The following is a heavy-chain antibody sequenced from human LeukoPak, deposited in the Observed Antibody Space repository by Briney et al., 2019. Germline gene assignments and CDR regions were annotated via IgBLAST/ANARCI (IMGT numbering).Heavy chain of an antibody. V-gene: IGHV4-59*01. J-gene: IGHJ4*02. CDR1: GGSISSYY. CDR2: IYYSGST. CDR3: AREGYSGETDY. D-gene: IGHD1-26*01. Sequence: SETLSLTCTVSGGSISSYYWSWIRQPPGKGLEWIGYIYYSGSTNYNPSLKSRVTISVDTSKNRFSLKLSSVTAADTAVYYCAREGYSGETDYWGQGTLVTVSS.